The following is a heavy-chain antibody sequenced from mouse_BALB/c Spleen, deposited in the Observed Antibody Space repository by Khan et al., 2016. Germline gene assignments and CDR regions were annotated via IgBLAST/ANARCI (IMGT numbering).Heavy chain of an antibody. V-gene: IGHV2-9*02. J-gene: IGHJ4*01. CDR1: GFSLTSYG. CDR2: IWGDGST. CDR3: GRGKARDY. Sequence: QVQLKESGPGLVAPSQSLSITCTVSGFSLTSYGVHWVRQPPGKGMEWLGVIWGDGSTNYNSALMSRLSISKDNSKSQVILKMNRLQTDDTARYYCGRGKARDYWLQGNTVPVSS.